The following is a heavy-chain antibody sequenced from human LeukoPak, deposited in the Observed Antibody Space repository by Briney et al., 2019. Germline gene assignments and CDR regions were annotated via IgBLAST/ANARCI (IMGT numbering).Heavy chain of an antibody. V-gene: IGHV4-59*01. CDR1: GGSISSYY. D-gene: IGHD2/OR15-2a*01. Sequence: SETLSLTCTVSGGSISSYYWSWIRQPPGKGLEWIGYIYYGGSTNYNPSLKSRVTISVDTSKNQFSLKLSSVTAADTAVYYCARGIRNWFDPWGQGTLVTVSS. J-gene: IGHJ5*02. CDR2: IYYGGST. CDR3: ARGIRNWFDP.